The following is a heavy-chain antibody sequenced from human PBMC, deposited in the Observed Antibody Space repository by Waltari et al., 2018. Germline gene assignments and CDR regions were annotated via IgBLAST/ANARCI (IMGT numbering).Heavy chain of an antibody. V-gene: IGHV3-30*18. CDR2: IFYDGSNK. J-gene: IGHJ3*02. D-gene: IGHD3-22*01. Sequence: QVQLVESGGGVVQPGTSLRLSCAASGFTFSNYGMHWVRQFPGKGLEWVAVIFYDGSNKYYADSVKGRFTMSRDNSNNTLFLQMNNLRAEDTAMYFCAKSSGNYWGAFDIWGQGTMVTVSS. CDR1: GFTFSNYG. CDR3: AKSSGNYWGAFDI.